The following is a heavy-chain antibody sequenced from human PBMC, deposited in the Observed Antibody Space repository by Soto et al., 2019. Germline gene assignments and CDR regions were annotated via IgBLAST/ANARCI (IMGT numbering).Heavy chain of an antibody. CDR1: GGSISSSSYY. Sequence: SETLSLTCTVSGGSISSSSYYWGWIRQPPGKGLEWIGSIYYSGSTYYNPSLKSRVTISVDTSKNQFSLKLSSVTAADTAVYYCARRLDYGDYVDDYYYMDVWGKGTTVT. V-gene: IGHV4-39*01. CDR2: IYYSGST. D-gene: IGHD4-17*01. J-gene: IGHJ6*03. CDR3: ARRLDYGDYVDDYYYMDV.